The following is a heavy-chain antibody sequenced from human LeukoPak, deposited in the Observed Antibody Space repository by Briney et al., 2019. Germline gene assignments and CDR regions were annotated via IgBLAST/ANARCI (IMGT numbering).Heavy chain of an antibody. CDR1: GFIVSSND. V-gene: IGHV3-53*01. Sequence: GGSLRLSCAASGFIVSSNDMSWVRQAPGKGLEWVSVIYSDGNIYYADSVKGRFTISRDNSKNTLYLQMNSLRAEDTAVYYCAKGGRFLEWYDYWGQGTLVTVSS. CDR3: AKGGRFLEWYDY. J-gene: IGHJ4*02. CDR2: IYSDGNI. D-gene: IGHD3-3*01.